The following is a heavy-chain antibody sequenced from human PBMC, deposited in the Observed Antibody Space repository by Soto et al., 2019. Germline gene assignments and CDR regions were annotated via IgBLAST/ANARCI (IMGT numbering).Heavy chain of an antibody. J-gene: IGHJ4*02. CDR1: GFTFSAYS. CDR3: ARQVYTVVTPMDF. V-gene: IGHV3-48*02. Sequence: PGGSLRLSRVASGFTFSAYSMNWVRQAPGKGLEWLSYISGDRAYIYYADSVRGRFTISRDNAENSLYLQMDNLRDEDTALYYCARQVYTVVTPMDFWGQGTLVTVSS. D-gene: IGHD2-21*02. CDR2: ISGDRAYI.